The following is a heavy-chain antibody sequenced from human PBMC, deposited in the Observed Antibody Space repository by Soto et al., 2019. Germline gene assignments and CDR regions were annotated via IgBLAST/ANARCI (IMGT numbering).Heavy chain of an antibody. J-gene: IGHJ4*02. CDR1: GYSISSGYY. D-gene: IGHD2-8*01. Sequence: PSETLSLTCAVSGYSISSGYYWGWIRQPPGKGLEWIGSIYHSGSTYYNPSLKSRVTISVDTSKNQFSLKLSSVTATDTAVYYCARRTETCTNGVCYTFAFDYWGQGTLVTVSS. V-gene: IGHV4-38-2*01. CDR2: IYHSGST. CDR3: ARRTETCTNGVCYTFAFDY.